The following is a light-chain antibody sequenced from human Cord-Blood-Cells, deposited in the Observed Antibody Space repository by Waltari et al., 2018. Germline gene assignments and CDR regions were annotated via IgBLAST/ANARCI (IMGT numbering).Light chain of an antibody. CDR3: QQRSNWPLT. CDR1: QGLGTY. J-gene: IGKJ4*01. Sequence: EIELTQSPATFSLSPGERATLSCRASQGLGTYLAWSQQKPVPAPRLLIYDASNGATGIPARFSGSGSGTDFTLTISSLEPEDFAVYYCQQRSNWPLTFGGGTKVEIK. CDR2: DAS. V-gene: IGKV3-11*01.